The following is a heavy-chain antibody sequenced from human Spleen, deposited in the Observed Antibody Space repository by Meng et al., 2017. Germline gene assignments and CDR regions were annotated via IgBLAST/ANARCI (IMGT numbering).Heavy chain of an antibody. CDR1: GGSISSSSYY. Sequence: SETLSLTCTVSGGSISSSSYYWGWIRQPPGKGLEWIGSIYYSGSTYYNPSLKSRVTISVDTSKNQFSLKLSSVTAADTAVYYCARGVAGYGMDVWGQGTTVTVSS. V-gene: IGHV4-39*07. J-gene: IGHJ6*02. CDR2: IYYSGST. CDR3: ARGVAGYGMDV.